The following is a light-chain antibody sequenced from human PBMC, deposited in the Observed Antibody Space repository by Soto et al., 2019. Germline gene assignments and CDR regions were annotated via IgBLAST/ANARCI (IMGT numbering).Light chain of an antibody. CDR2: GTS. CDR3: QQYGSSIT. CDR1: QSVSSSY. V-gene: IGKV3-20*01. J-gene: IGKJ5*01. Sequence: EIVLTQSPGTLSLSPGERATLSCMASQSVSSSYLAWYQQKPGQPPRLLIYGTSSRATGIPDRFSGSGSGTDFTLTISRLEPEDFAVFYCQQYGSSITFGQGTRLEIK.